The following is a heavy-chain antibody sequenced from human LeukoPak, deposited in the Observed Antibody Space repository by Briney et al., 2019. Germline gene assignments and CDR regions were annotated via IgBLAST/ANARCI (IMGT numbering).Heavy chain of an antibody. D-gene: IGHD2-2*01. J-gene: IGHJ4*02. CDR3: ARGRGGCSSTSCYSTSWDY. V-gene: IGHV4-34*01. CDR2: INHSGST. CDR1: GGSFSGYY. Sequence: PSETLSLTCAVYGGSFSGYYWSWIRQPPGKGLEWIGEINHSGSTNNNPSLKSRVTISVDTSKNQFSLKLSSVTAADTAVYYCARGRGGCSSTSCYSTSWDYWGQGTLVTVSS.